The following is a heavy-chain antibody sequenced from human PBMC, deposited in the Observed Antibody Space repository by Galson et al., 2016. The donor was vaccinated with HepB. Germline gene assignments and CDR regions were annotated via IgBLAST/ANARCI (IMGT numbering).Heavy chain of an antibody. CDR3: VKAIPDADYISGCDY. D-gene: IGHD4-17*01. Sequence: SLRLSCAASGFSFSNYDMSWARQAPGKGPEWVSTISGSGAKTYYADSVKGRSTIPRDNPENTVYLQMDSLKVEDTAIYYCVKAIPDADYISGCDYWGQGTLVTVSS. V-gene: IGHV3-23*01. CDR2: ISGSGAKT. J-gene: IGHJ4*02. CDR1: GFSFSNYD.